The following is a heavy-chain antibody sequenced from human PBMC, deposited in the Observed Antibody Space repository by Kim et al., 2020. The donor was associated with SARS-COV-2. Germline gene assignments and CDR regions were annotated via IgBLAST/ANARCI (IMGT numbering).Heavy chain of an antibody. Sequence: GGSLRLSCAASGFTFSSYGMHWVRQAPGKGLEWVAVISYDGSNKYYADSVKGRFTISRDNSKNTLYLQMNSLRAEDTAVYYCAKVIRDSWGFDYWGQGTLVTVSS. D-gene: IGHD6-13*01. V-gene: IGHV3-30*18. CDR3: AKVIRDSWGFDY. J-gene: IGHJ4*02. CDR2: ISYDGSNK. CDR1: GFTFSSYG.